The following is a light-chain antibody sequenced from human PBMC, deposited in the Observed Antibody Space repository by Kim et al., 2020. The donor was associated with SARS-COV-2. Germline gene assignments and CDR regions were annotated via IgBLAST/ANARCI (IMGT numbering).Light chain of an antibody. J-gene: IGKJ1*01. CDR1: QSINNW. V-gene: IGKV1-5*01. Sequence: DIQMTQSPSTLSASVGDRVTITCRASQSINNWLAWYQQKPGKAPKLLIYDASSLESGVPSRFSGSVSGTEFTLTISSLQPDDFATYYCQQYHDWGTFGQGTKLEI. CDR2: DAS. CDR3: QQYHDWGT.